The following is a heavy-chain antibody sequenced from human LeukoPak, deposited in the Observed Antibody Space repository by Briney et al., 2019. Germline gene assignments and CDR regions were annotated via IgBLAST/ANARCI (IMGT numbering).Heavy chain of an antibody. J-gene: IGHJ4*02. Sequence: SETLSLTCTVSGGSISSGDYYWSWIRQPPGKGLEWIGYIYYSGSTYYNPSLKSRVTISVDTSKNQFSLKLSSVTAADTAVYYCASVSGSSPFDYWGQGTLVTVSS. CDR1: GGSISSGDYY. CDR2: IYYSGST. CDR3: ASVSGSSPFDY. V-gene: IGHV4-30-4*08. D-gene: IGHD1-26*01.